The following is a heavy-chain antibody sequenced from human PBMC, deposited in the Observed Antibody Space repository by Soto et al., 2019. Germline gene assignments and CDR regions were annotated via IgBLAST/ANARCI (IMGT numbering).Heavy chain of an antibody. V-gene: IGHV4-59*08. Sequence: SETLSLTCTVSGGSISGYYWSWIRQPPGKGLEWIGYIYNSGSTNYNPSLKSRVTISVDTSKNQFSLKLSSVTAADTAVYYCARGSTGYSSSWYRYWGQGTLVTVSS. J-gene: IGHJ4*02. CDR2: IYNSGST. CDR1: GGSISGYY. D-gene: IGHD6-13*01. CDR3: ARGSTGYSSSWYRY.